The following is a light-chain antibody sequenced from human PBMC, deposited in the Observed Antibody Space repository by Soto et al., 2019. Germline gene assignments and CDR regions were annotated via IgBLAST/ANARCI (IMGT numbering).Light chain of an antibody. CDR2: DPS. CDR3: QKYESLPLN. J-gene: IGKJ5*01. CDR1: QDINKN. Sequence: DIQITQSPASLSASEGGRIRIACQASQDINKNLIWYQQKPGKAPKLLIYDPSDLETGVPSRFSGSGSGTGFTFTISSLQPEDFATYYCQKYESLPLNFGQGKQLEIK. V-gene: IGKV1-33*01.